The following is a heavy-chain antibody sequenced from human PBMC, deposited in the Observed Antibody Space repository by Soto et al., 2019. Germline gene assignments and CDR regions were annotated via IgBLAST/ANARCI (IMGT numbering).Heavy chain of an antibody. J-gene: IGHJ4*02. CDR3: AHRPSPYYYDSSGYYGFDY. D-gene: IGHD3-22*01. Sequence: GSGPTLVNPTQTLTLTCTFSGFSLSTSGVGVGWIRQPPGKALEWLALIYWNDDKRYSPSLKSRITITKDTSKNQVVLTMTNMDPVDTATYSCAHRPSPYYYDSSGYYGFDYWGQGTLVTVS. V-gene: IGHV2-5*01. CDR2: IYWNDDK. CDR1: GFSLSTSGVG.